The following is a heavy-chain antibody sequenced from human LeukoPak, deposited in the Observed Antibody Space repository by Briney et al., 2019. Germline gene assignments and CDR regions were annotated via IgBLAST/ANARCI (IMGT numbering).Heavy chain of an antibody. CDR1: GYSISSGYY. D-gene: IGHD6-6*01. V-gene: IGHV4-38-2*01. Sequence: SETLSLTCAVSGYSISSGYYWGWIRQPPGKGLEWIGSIYHSGSTYYNPSLKSRVTISVDTSKNQFSLKLNSVTAADTAVYYCASEDSSSPSAFDIWGQGTMVTVSS. CDR3: ASEDSSSPSAFDI. CDR2: IYHSGST. J-gene: IGHJ3*02.